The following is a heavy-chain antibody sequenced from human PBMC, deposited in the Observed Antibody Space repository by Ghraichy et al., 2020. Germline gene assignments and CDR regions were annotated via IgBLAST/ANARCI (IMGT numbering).Heavy chain of an antibody. CDR2: IYYSGST. D-gene: IGHD3-3*01. CDR1: GGYISSSSYY. V-gene: IGHV4-39*01. Sequence: SETLSLTCTVSGGYISSSSYYWGWIRQPPGKGLEWIGNIYYSGSTYYNPTLKSRVTISVDTSKNQFSLKLSSVTAADTAVYYCFRGKTQYDFWGGYGDGWFDPWGQGTLVTVSS. CDR3: FRGKTQYDFWGGYGDGWFDP. J-gene: IGHJ5*02.